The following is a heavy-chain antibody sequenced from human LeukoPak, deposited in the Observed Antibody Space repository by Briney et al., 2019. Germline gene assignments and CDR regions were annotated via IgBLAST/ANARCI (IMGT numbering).Heavy chain of an antibody. Sequence: GGSLRLSCAASGFTVSSNYMSWVRQAPGKGLEWVSVIYSGGSTYYADSVKGRFTISRDNSKSTLYIQMNSLRAEDTAVYYCARAGGSYQVFDYWGQGTLVTVSS. CDR2: IYSGGST. CDR1: GFTVSSNY. CDR3: ARAGGSYQVFDY. J-gene: IGHJ4*02. V-gene: IGHV3-53*01. D-gene: IGHD1-26*01.